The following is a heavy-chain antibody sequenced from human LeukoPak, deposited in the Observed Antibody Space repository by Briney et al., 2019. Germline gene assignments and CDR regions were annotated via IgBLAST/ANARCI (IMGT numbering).Heavy chain of an antibody. D-gene: IGHD3-22*01. V-gene: IGHV4-38-2*02. CDR3: ARVAYDDSSGYYYYYYYMDV. Sequence: SETLSLTCTVSGYSISSGYYWGWIRQPPGRGLEWIGSIYHSGSTYYNPSLKSRVTISVDTSKNQFSLKLSSVTAADTAVYYCARVAYDDSSGYYYYYYYMDVWGKGTTVTVSS. CDR1: GYSISSGYY. J-gene: IGHJ6*03. CDR2: IYHSGST.